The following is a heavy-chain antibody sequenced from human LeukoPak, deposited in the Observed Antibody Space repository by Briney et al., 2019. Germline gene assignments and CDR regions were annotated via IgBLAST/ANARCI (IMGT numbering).Heavy chain of an antibody. CDR2: IYYSGST. CDR3: VRDLDWFDP. J-gene: IGHJ5*02. V-gene: IGHV4-59*01. Sequence: KSSETLSLTCTVSGGSMSSYYGSWIRQPPGKGLEWIGYIYYSGSTNYNPSLKSRVTMSVDTSKRQFSLKLSSVTAADTAAYYCVRDLDWFDPWGQGTLVTVSS. CDR1: GGSMSSYY. D-gene: IGHD3-16*01.